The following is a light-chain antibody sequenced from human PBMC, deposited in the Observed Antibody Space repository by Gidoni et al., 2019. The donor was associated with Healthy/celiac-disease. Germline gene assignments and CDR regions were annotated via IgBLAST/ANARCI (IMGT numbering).Light chain of an antibody. CDR2: DAS. CDR1: QDISNY. V-gene: IGKV1-33*01. J-gene: IGKJ4*01. Sequence: IQMTQSPSSLSASVGDRVTITCQASQDISNYLNWYQQKPGKAPKRLIYDASNLETGVPSRFSGSGSGTDFTFTISSLQPEDIATYYCQQYDNRPLTFGGGTKVEIK. CDR3: QQYDNRPLT.